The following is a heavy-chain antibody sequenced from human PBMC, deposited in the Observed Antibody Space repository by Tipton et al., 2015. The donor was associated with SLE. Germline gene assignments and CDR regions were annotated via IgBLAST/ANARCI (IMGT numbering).Heavy chain of an antibody. CDR1: GGSISSGSYY. Sequence: TLSLTCTVSGGSISSGSYYWSWIRQPAGKGLEWIGRIYTSGSTNYNPSLKSRVTISVDTSKNQFSLKLSSVTAADTAVYYCARLGYSSATYGMDVWGQGTTVTVSS. J-gene: IGHJ6*02. V-gene: IGHV4-61*02. D-gene: IGHD6-19*01. CDR3: ARLGYSSATYGMDV. CDR2: IYTSGST.